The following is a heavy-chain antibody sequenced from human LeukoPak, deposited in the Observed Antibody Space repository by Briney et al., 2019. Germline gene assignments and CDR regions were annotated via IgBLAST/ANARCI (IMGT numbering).Heavy chain of an antibody. CDR3: ASHAQGGSYYRYFQH. D-gene: IGHD1-26*01. CDR1: GFTVSSNY. CDR2: IYSGGST. Sequence: PGGSLRLSCAASGFTVSSNYMSWVRQAPGKGLEWVSVIYSGGSTYYADSVKGRFTISRDNSKNTLYLQMNSLRAEDTAVYYCASHAQGGSYYRYFQHWGQGTLVTVSS. J-gene: IGHJ1*01. V-gene: IGHV3-66*04.